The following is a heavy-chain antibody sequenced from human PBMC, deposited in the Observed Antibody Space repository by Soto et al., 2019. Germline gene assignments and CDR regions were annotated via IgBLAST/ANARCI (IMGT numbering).Heavy chain of an antibody. CDR2: MYHTGST. CDR1: GDSISSNKW. D-gene: IGHD3-22*01. V-gene: IGHV4-4*02. CDR3: ARSSQYSYDSGEGNFDS. Sequence: PSETLSLTCAVSGDSISSNKWWSWVRQPPEKGLEWIGEMYHTGSTNYNPSLKSRVTISVDKSKNQFSLKLSSVTAADTAVYYCARSSQYSYDSGEGNFDSWGRGTLVTVSS. J-gene: IGHJ4*02.